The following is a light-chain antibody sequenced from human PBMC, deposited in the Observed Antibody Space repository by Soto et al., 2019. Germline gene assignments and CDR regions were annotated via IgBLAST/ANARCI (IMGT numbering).Light chain of an antibody. CDR2: GAS. CDR3: QQYGGSPQT. CDR1: QSVSNY. Sequence: EIVLTQSPGTLSLSPGERATLSCRASQSVSNYLAWYQQKPGQAPRLLIYGASRRATVIPDRFSGSGSGTDLTLTISRLEPEDFAVYYCQQYGGSPQTFRQGTNVEIK. V-gene: IGKV3-20*01. J-gene: IGKJ1*01.